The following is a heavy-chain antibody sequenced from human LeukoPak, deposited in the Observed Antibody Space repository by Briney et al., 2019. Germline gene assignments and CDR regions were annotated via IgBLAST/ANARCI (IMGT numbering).Heavy chain of an antibody. CDR1: GFTFSSFD. D-gene: IGHD6-6*01. Sequence: GGSLRLSCAASGFTFSSFDMHWVRQAPGKGLDWAAFIWYDGSNKYYADSVKGRFTISRDNSKNTLYLQMNSLRAEDTAVYYCARGASSSTALTQYYYYYYGMDVWGQGTTVTVSS. CDR3: ARGASSSTALTQYYYYYYGMDV. CDR2: IWYDGSNK. V-gene: IGHV3-33*01. J-gene: IGHJ6*02.